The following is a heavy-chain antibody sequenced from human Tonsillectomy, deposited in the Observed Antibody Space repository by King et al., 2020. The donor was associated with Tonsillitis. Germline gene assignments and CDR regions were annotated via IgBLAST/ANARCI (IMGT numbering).Heavy chain of an antibody. CDR3: TKDEFWNTCMFARY. Sequence: VQLVESGGGLAQPGGSLRLSCAASGFTFSTSAMTWVRQAPGKGLEWVAAISASGGSTYYADSGPGRFTISRDNSNNTLFLVINSLRVEDTARYYCTKDEFWNTCMFARYWGQGALVTVSS. J-gene: IGHJ4*02. CDR1: GFTFSTSA. D-gene: IGHD3/OR15-3a*01. V-gene: IGHV3-23*04. CDR2: ISASGGST.